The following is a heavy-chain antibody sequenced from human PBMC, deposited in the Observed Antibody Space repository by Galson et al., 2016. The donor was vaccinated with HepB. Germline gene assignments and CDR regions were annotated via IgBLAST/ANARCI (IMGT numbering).Heavy chain of an antibody. V-gene: IGHV3-74*03. Sequence: SLRLSCAAVGFDFRNYVMHWVRQAPGKGLEWVSRLPTDEYPPTYADSVRGRFITSRDNAKNTLCLQMNSLRVDDTAVYYCTRDLNFLLFDYWGQGALVTVSS. J-gene: IGHJ4*02. CDR2: LPTDEYPP. CDR3: TRDLNFLLFDY. D-gene: IGHD3-10*01. CDR1: GFDFRNYV.